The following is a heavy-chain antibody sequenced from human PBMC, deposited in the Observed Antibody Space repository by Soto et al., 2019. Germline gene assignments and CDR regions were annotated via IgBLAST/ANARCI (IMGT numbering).Heavy chain of an antibody. CDR2: ISSSSSTI. Sequence: GGSLRLSCAASGFTFSSYSMNWVRQAPGKGLEWVSYISSSSSTIYYADSVKGRFTISRDNAKNSLYLQMNSLRAEDTAVYYCARSTMVRGDDAFDIWGQGTMVTVSS. CDR3: ARSTMVRGDDAFDI. D-gene: IGHD3-10*01. CDR1: GFTFSSYS. J-gene: IGHJ3*02. V-gene: IGHV3-48*01.